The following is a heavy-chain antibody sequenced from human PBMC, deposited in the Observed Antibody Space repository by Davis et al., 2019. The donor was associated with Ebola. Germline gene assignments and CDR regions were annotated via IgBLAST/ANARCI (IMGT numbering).Heavy chain of an antibody. CDR3: ARGAIFGVVIS. Sequence: GESLKISCAASGFTFSSYWMSWVRQAPGKGLEWVSSISSSSSYIYYADSVKGRFTISRDNAKNTLYLQMNSLRAEDTAVYYCARGAIFGVVISWGQGTLVTVSS. J-gene: IGHJ5*02. D-gene: IGHD3-3*01. CDR1: GFTFSSYW. CDR2: ISSSSSYI. V-gene: IGHV3-21*01.